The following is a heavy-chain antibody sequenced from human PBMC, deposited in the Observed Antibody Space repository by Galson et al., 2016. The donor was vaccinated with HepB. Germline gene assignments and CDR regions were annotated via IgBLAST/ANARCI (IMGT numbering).Heavy chain of an antibody. V-gene: IGHV3-30*18. J-gene: IGHJ4*02. Sequence: SLRLSCAGSGFLFRGYGMHWVRQAPGKGLEWVAADSMDGRRKFYSDSVKGRFTISRDNSNNMLFLQMNSLRADDTAVYYCAKRHEYCPPVGCSVDYWGQGTLVSVSS. CDR2: DSMDGRRK. CDR1: GFLFRGYG. D-gene: IGHD2/OR15-2a*01. CDR3: AKRHEYCPPVGCSVDY.